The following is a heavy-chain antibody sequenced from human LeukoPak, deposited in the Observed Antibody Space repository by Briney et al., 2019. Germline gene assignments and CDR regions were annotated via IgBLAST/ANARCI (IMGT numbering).Heavy chain of an antibody. CDR2: INQDGREK. D-gene: IGHD5-12*01. V-gene: IGHV3-7*02. CDR1: ASSSGSYW. CDR3: ASGDGGYPDH. J-gene: IGHJ4*02. Sequence: PGGSRTLACAASASSSGSYWTSWDRQAAGEWLEWVANINQDGREKYYGDSVKGRFTISRDNAKNSLYLQMNSLRAEDTAVYYCASGDGGYPDHWGQGTVVTVSS.